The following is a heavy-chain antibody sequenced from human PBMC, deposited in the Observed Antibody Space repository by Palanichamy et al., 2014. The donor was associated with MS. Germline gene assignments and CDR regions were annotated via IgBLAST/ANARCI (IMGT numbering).Heavy chain of an antibody. Sequence: QVQLVQSGAEVKKPGASVKVSCKASGYTFASNAIHWVRQAPGQRLERMGWIDAGNGDTKYSQNFQGRVTISRDTSASTAYMELSSLTSEDTAVYYCAREPYYHHRGWFDPWGQGTLVTVSS. CDR1: GYTFASNA. CDR3: AREPYYHHRGWFDP. V-gene: IGHV1-3*01. D-gene: IGHD3-22*01. CDR2: IDAGNGDT. J-gene: IGHJ5*02.